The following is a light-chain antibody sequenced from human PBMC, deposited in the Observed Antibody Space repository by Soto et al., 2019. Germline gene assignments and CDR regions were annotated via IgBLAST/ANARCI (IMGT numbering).Light chain of an antibody. V-gene: IGLV2-14*01. J-gene: IGLJ2*01. CDR2: AVS. CDR1: SSDVGGYNF. CDR3: SSYTGSNAVV. Sequence: QSALTQPASVSGSPGQSFSISCTGTSSDVGGYNFVSWYLQHPDKAPKLIIYAVSNRPSGVSNRFSGSKSGNTASLTISGLQAEDEADYYCSSYTGSNAVVFGGGTKLTVL.